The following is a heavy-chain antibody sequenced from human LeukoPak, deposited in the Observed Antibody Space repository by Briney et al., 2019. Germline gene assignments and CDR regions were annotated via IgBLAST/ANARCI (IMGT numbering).Heavy chain of an antibody. Sequence: ASVKASCKASGYTFTGYYMHWVRQAPGQGLEWMGWINPNSGGTNYAQKFQGRVTMTRDTSISTAYMELSRLRSDDTAVYYCARPDRWFGEFYDYWGQGTLVTVSS. V-gene: IGHV1-2*02. CDR3: ARPDRWFGEFYDY. D-gene: IGHD3-10*01. J-gene: IGHJ4*02. CDR1: GYTFTGYY. CDR2: INPNSGGT.